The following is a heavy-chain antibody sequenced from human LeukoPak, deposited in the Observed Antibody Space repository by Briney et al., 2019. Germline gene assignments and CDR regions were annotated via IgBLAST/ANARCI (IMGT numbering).Heavy chain of an antibody. CDR2: ISGRGVST. V-gene: IGHV3-23*01. J-gene: IGHJ4*02. Sequence: GGSLTLTCAVSGFTFKSYDLSCVRQAPGKGLEWVSAISGRGVSTYYSDSVKGRFIISRDNSKNTLYLQMNSLRAEDTAVYYCASGSHQLTYCDHWGRDNVVIVSS. CDR3: ASGSHQLTYCDH. D-gene: IGHD3-10*01. CDR1: GFTFKSYD.